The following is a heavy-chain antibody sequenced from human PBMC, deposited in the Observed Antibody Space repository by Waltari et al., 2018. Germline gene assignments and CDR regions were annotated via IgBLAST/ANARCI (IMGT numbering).Heavy chain of an antibody. Sequence: QVQLVAAGGGVVQPGKSLRLSCAASGLTFSTFVMHWFRQAPGKGLEWVAVIWHDGTTKYYADSVKGRFTISRDNSKTTLYLEMSSLRAEDTAVYFCARGTSYYDGSGYLTSWGQGALVTVSS. CDR1: GLTFSTFV. V-gene: IGHV3-33*08. D-gene: IGHD3-22*01. CDR2: IWHDGTTK. CDR3: ARGTSYYDGSGYLTS. J-gene: IGHJ5*02.